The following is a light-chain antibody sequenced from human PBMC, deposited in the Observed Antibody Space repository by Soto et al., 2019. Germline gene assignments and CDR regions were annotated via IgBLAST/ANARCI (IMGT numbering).Light chain of an antibody. V-gene: IGKV1-16*01. J-gene: IGKJ4*01. CDR2: GAT. Sequence: DIQMTQSPPSLSASVGDRVTIICRASEGINLYLDWFQQKPGKAPKSLIYGATSLQRGVPSRFSGSGGDTDFSLTISSLQPEDIATYYCQQYQRYPPSFGGGTKVELK. CDR3: QQYQRYPPS. CDR1: EGINLY.